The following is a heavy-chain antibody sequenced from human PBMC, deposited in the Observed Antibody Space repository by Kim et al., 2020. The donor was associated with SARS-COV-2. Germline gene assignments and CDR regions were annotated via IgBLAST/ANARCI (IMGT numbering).Heavy chain of an antibody. J-gene: IGHJ3*02. CDR1: GGSISSYY. CDR3: AREGSSWDTPVRAFDI. Sequence: SETLSLTCTVSGGSISSYYWSWIQQPPGKGLEWIGYIYYSGSTNYNPSLKSRVTISVDTSKNQFSLKLSSVTAADTAVYYCAREGSSWDTPVRAFDIWGQGTMVTVSS. V-gene: IGHV4-59*01. CDR2: IYYSGST. D-gene: IGHD6-13*01.